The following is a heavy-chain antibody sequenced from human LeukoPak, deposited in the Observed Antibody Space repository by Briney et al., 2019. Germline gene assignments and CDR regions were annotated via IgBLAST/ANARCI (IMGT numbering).Heavy chain of an antibody. V-gene: IGHV3-30*03. CDR2: ISYDGSNK. Sequence: GRSLRLSCAASGFTFSSYGMHWVRQAPGKGLEWVAVISYDGSNKYYADSVKGRFTISRDSSKNTLYLQMNSLRAEDTAVYYCARDPLGDSTYYFDYWGQGTLVTVSS. CDR1: GFTFSSYG. D-gene: IGHD2-21*01. J-gene: IGHJ4*02. CDR3: ARDPLGDSTYYFDY.